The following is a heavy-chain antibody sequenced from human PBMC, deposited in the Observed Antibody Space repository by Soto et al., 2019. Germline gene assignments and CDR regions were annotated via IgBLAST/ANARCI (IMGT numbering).Heavy chain of an antibody. J-gene: IGHJ4*02. CDR2: IYPGDSDT. CDR3: AILVAGAVYFDN. CDR1: GCIFTSYW. D-gene: IGHD6-13*01. V-gene: IGHV5-51*01. Sequence: PGEALKISWKGSGCIFTSYWIGWGRQMPGKGLEWMGIIYPGDSDTRYSPSFQGQVTISADKSISTAYLQWSSLKASDTAMYYCAILVAGAVYFDNWGQGALVTVSS.